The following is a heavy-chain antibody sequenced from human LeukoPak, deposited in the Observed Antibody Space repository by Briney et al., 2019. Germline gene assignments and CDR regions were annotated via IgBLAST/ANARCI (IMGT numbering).Heavy chain of an antibody. V-gene: IGHV3-48*03. CDR2: ISSSGSTI. D-gene: IGHD6-19*01. CDR1: GFTFSSYE. CDR3: ARSSSGWYLRFDY. Sequence: GGSLRLSCAASGFTFSSYEMNWVRQAPGKGLEWVSYISSSGSTIYYADSVKGRFTISRDNAKNSLYLQMNSLRAEDTAVYYCARSSSGWYLRFDYWGQGTLVTVSS. J-gene: IGHJ4*02.